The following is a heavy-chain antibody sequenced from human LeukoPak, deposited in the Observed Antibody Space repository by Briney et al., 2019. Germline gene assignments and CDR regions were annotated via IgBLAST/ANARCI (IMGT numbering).Heavy chain of an antibody. V-gene: IGHV4-39*07. CDR1: GGSISSSSYY. CDR3: ARERAAAGTDFDY. Sequence: MTSETLSLTCTVSGGSISSSSYYWGWIRQPPGKGLEWIGSIYYSGSTYYNPSLKSRVTISVDTSKNQFSLKLSSVTAADTAVYYCARERAAAGTDFDYWGQGTLVTVSS. CDR2: IYYSGST. J-gene: IGHJ4*02. D-gene: IGHD6-13*01.